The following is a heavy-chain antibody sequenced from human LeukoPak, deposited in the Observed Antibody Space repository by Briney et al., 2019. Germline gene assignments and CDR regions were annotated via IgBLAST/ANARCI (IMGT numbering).Heavy chain of an antibody. CDR1: GGSISSYY. CDR2: IYTSGST. J-gene: IGHJ5*02. V-gene: IGHV4-4*09. Sequence: SESLSLTCTVSGGSISSYYWSWIRQPPGKGLEWIGYIYTSGSTNYNPSLKSRVTISVDTSKNQFSLKLSSVIAADTAGYYCARSRPAFKYNWFDPWGQGTLVTVSS. CDR3: ARSRPAFKYNWFDP.